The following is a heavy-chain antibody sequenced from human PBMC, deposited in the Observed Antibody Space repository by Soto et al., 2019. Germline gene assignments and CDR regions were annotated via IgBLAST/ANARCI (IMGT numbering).Heavy chain of an antibody. V-gene: IGHV5-10-1*01. CDR3: ARGSATRDAFDI. J-gene: IGHJ3*02. D-gene: IGHD5-12*01. CDR1: GYSFTSYW. Sequence: LGESLKISCKGSGYSFTSYWISWVRQMPGKGLEWMGRIDPSDSYTNYSPSFQGHVAISADKSISTAYLQWSSLKASDTAMYYCARGSATRDAFDIWGQGTMVTVSS. CDR2: IDPSDSYT.